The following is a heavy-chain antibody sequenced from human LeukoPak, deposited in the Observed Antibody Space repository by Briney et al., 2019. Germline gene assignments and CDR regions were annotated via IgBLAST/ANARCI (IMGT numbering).Heavy chain of an antibody. J-gene: IGHJ4*02. CDR1: GFTFDSYA. CDR2: ISGSGRST. CDR3: AKGSPLGYCSSTSCYPLDY. Sequence: GGSLRLSCAASGFTFDSYAMSWVRQAAGKGLEWVSAISGSGRSTYYADSVKGRFTISRDNSKNTLYLQMNSLRAEDTAVYYCAKGSPLGYCSSTSCYPLDYWGQGTLITVSS. V-gene: IGHV3-23*01. D-gene: IGHD2-2*01.